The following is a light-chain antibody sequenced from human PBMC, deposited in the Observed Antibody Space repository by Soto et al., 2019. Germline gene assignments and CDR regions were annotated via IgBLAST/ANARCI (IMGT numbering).Light chain of an antibody. CDR3: QQYGSSFT. CDR1: QSVSSSY. CDR2: GAS. V-gene: IGKV3-20*01. Sequence: EIVLTQSPGTLSLSPGERATLSCRASQSVSSSYLAWYQQKPGQAPRLLIYGASSRATGNPDRFSGSGSGTDFTLTISRLEPEDLAVYYCQQYGSSFTVGHGTKVDIK. J-gene: IGKJ3*01.